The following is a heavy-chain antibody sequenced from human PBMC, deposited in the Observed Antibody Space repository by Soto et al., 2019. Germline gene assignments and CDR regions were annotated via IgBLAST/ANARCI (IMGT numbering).Heavy chain of an antibody. CDR1: GGSISSYY. CDR2: IYYSGGT. CDR3: ARGDVAATGSGEFDY. D-gene: IGHD2-15*01. Sequence: ASETLSLTCTVSGGSISSYYWSWIRQPPGKGLEWIGYIYYSGGTNYNPSLKSRVTISVDTSKNQFSLKLSSVTAADTAVYYCARGDVAATGSGEFDYWGQGTLVTVSS. J-gene: IGHJ4*02. V-gene: IGHV4-59*01.